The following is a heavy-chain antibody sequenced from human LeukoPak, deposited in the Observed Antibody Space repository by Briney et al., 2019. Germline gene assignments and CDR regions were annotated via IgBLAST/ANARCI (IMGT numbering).Heavy chain of an antibody. J-gene: IGHJ5*02. Sequence: SETLSLTCAVYGGSFSGYYWSWIRQPPGKGLEWIGEINHSGSTNYNPSLKSRVTISVDTSKNQFSLKLSSVTAADTAVYYCASSRKRRGGLTVVVPAAIRDNWFDPWGQGTLVTVSS. CDR3: ASSRKRRGGLTVVVPAAIRDNWFDP. CDR1: GGSFSGYY. CDR2: INHSGST. V-gene: IGHV4-34*01. D-gene: IGHD2-2*01.